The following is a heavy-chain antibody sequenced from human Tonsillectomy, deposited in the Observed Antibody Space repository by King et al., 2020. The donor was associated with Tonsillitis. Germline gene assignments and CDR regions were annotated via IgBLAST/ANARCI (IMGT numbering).Heavy chain of an antibody. V-gene: IGHV3-33*01. CDR1: GLIFSSYG. D-gene: IGHD4-17*01. Sequence: VQLVESGGGVVQPGRSLRLSCAASGLIFSSYGMHWVRQAPGKGLEWVAVIWNDGSDQYYADSVKGRFTISRDNSKNTLYLQMNSLGAEDTAVYHCARDGTVTTGTTAFDYWGQGTLVTVSS. CDR3: ARDGTVTTGTTAFDY. CDR2: IWNDGSDQ. J-gene: IGHJ4*02.